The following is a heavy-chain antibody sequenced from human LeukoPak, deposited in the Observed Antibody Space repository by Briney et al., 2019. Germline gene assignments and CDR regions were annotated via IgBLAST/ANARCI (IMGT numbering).Heavy chain of an antibody. V-gene: IGHV4-39*01. Sequence: GSLRLSCAASGFTFSSYAMSWVRQPPGKGLEWIGSIYYSGSTYYNPSLKSRVTISVDTSKNQFSLKLSSVTAADTAVYYCATLGYGDYVDYWGQGTLVTVSS. D-gene: IGHD4-17*01. CDR3: ATLGYGDYVDY. J-gene: IGHJ4*02. CDR1: GFTFSSYA. CDR2: IYYSGST.